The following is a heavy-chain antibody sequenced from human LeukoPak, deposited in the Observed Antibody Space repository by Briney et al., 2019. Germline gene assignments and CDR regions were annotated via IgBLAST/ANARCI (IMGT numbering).Heavy chain of an antibody. Sequence: SETLSLTCTVSGGPIRPYYWTWIRQPPGKGLEWMGYMHYSGSTNYNPSVKSRVTMSIHTSKVQFSLTLRSVTAADTAVYYCARGVGAYRWGQGTLVTVSS. V-gene: IGHV4-59*08. CDR1: GGPIRPYY. J-gene: IGHJ5*02. D-gene: IGHD1-26*01. CDR3: ARGVGAYR. CDR2: MHYSGST.